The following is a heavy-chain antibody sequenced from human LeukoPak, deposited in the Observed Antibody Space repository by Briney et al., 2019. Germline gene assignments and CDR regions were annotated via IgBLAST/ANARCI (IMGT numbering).Heavy chain of an antibody. CDR1: GNYW. CDR2: INSDGSWT. CDR3: VSFYETY. V-gene: IGHV3-74*01. D-gene: IGHD2/OR15-2a*01. Sequence: GGSLRLSCAASGNYWMHWVRQAPGKGLVWVSHINSDGSWTSYADSVKGRFTTSKDNAKNTVYLQMNSLRAEDTAVYYCVSFYETYWGRGTLVTVSS. J-gene: IGHJ4*02.